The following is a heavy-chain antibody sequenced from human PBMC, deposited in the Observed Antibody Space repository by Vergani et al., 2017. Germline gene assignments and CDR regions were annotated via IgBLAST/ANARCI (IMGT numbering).Heavy chain of an antibody. D-gene: IGHD3-16*02. CDR2: VNHGGST. CDR1: GGSFSDYY. CDR3: ASIARAPSRRNPPPDY. V-gene: IGHV4-34*01. J-gene: IGHJ4*02. Sequence: QVQLQEWGAGLLKTSETLSLTCGVSGGSFSDYYWSWIRQAPGMGLEWIGEVNHGGSTNYNPSLKSRVSISVDTSKNQFSLQLTSVTAAHSALYFCASIARAPSRRNPPPDYWGQGILVTVSS.